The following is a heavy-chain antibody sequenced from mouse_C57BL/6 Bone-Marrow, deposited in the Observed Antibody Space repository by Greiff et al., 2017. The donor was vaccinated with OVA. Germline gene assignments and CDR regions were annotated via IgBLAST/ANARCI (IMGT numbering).Heavy chain of an antibody. CDR3: ARGGLRLYAMDY. D-gene: IGHD2-4*01. CDR1: GYTFTSYT. CDR2: INPSSGYT. V-gene: IGHV1-4*01. Sequence: VQLVESGAELARPGASVKMSCKASGYTFTSYTMHWVKQRPGQGLEWIGYINPSSGYTKYNQKFKDKATLTADKSSSTAYMQLSSLTSEDSAVYYCARGGLRLYAMDYWGQGTSVTVSS. J-gene: IGHJ4*01.